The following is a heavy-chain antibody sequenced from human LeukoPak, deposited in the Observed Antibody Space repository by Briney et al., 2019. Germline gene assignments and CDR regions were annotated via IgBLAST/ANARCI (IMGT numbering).Heavy chain of an antibody. D-gene: IGHD2-2*02. CDR2: INPNSGGT. CDR1: GYTFTGYY. J-gene: IGHJ4*02. CDR3: ARGGAPAAILGTDY. V-gene: IGHV1-2*02. Sequence: ASVKASCKASGYTFTGYYMHWVRQAPGQGLEWMGWINPNSGGTNYAQKFQGRVTMTRDTSISTAYMELSRLRSDDTAVYYCARGGAPAAILGTDYWGQGTLVTVSS.